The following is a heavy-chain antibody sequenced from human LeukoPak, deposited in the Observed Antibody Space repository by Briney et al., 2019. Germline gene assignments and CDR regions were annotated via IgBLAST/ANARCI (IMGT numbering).Heavy chain of an antibody. CDR1: EFTLTTYR. D-gene: IGHD1/OR15-1a*01. Sequence: GGSLRLSCEASEFTLTTYRLHWARQAPGKGLVWVTFIYCCGSDILYAVYVKGLLHISRDISKNTVYVNIHSLSGDDTCLLFCARYCKTNSLDYWGQGTRVPVSS. CDR3: ARYCKTNSLDY. J-gene: IGHJ4*02. V-gene: IGHV3-33*01. CDR2: IYCCGSDI.